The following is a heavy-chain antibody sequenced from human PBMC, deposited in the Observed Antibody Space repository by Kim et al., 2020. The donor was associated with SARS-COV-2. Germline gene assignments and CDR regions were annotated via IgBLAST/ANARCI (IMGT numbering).Heavy chain of an antibody. Sequence: VKKFQGRVTMTRNTSISTAYMELSSLRSEDTAVYYCVRENPAASDALDIWGQGTMVTVSS. V-gene: IGHV1-8*01. J-gene: IGHJ3*02. CDR3: VRENPAASDALDI. D-gene: IGHD6-25*01.